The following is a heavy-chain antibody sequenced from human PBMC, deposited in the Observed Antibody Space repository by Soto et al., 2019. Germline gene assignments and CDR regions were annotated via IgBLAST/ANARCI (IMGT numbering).Heavy chain of an antibody. D-gene: IGHD2-2*01. V-gene: IGHV3-33*01. J-gene: IGHJ6*03. CDR2: IWYDGCNK. Sequence: QVQLVESGGGVVQPGRSLRLSCAASGFTFSSYGMHWVRQAPGKGLEWVAVIWYDGCNKYYADSVKGRFTISRDNSKNTLYLQMNSLRAEDTAVYYCARGYCSSTSCQYYYYYYYMDVWGKGTTVTVSS. CDR3: ARGYCSSTSCQYYYYYYYMDV. CDR1: GFTFSSYG.